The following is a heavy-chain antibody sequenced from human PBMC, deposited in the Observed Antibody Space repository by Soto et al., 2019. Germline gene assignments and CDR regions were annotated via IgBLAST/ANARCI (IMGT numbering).Heavy chain of an antibody. CDR2: ISAYNGNT. D-gene: IGHD3-10*02. CDR3: SVRLRMPFAI. J-gene: IGHJ3*02. Sequence: QVQLVQSGAEVKKPGASVKVSCKASGYKFSSYGITWVRQAPGQGLEWMGWISAYNGNTNYAQNFQGRVTMTTDTSTSTAYMELGSLRSYDTAVYYCSVRLRMPFAIWGQGTMVTVS. CDR1: GYKFSSYG. V-gene: IGHV1-18*04.